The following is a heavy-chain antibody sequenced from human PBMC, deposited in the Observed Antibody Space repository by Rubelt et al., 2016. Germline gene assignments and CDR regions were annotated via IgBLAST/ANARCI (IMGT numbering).Heavy chain of an antibody. CDR2: VSRSGSP. J-gene: IGHJ6*02. CDR1: GGSISSYY. CDR3: VRGHHGLEV. V-gene: IGHV4-59*01. Sequence: QVQLQESGPGLVKPSETLSLTCTVSGGSISSYYWTWIRQPPGKGLEWIGHVSRSGSPDYNPSLNGRATISVDTPTNQFSLRLNSMTAADTAAYYCVRGHHGLEVWGPRTSVTVSS. D-gene: IGHD1-14*01.